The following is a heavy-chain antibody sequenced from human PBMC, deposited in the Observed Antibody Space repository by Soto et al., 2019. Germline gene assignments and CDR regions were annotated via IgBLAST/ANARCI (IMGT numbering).Heavy chain of an antibody. J-gene: IGHJ4*02. Sequence: QVQLVESGGGGVQPGRSLRLSCAASGFTLSRHSIQWVRQAPGKGLEWVAVISYDGSIKYYADSVKGRFTISRDNSKNTAYLQMNSLRAEDTAACYCAREWSTSGALDYWGQGTRVIVSS. CDR1: GFTLSRHS. V-gene: IGHV3-30-3*01. CDR3: AREWSTSGALDY. CDR2: ISYDGSIK. D-gene: IGHD3-10*01.